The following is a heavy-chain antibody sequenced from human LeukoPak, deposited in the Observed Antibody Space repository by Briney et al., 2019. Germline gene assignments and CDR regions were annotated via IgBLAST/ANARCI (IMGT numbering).Heavy chain of an antibody. CDR1: GFTFSSYW. Sequence: GGSLRLSCAASGFTFSSYWMSWVRQAPGKGLEWVAVISYDGSNKYYADSVKGRFTISRDNSKNTLYLQMNSLRAEDTAVYYCAREGGWLRLDYWGQGTLVTVSS. V-gene: IGHV3-30-3*01. CDR3: AREGGWLRLDY. CDR2: ISYDGSNK. D-gene: IGHD5-12*01. J-gene: IGHJ4*02.